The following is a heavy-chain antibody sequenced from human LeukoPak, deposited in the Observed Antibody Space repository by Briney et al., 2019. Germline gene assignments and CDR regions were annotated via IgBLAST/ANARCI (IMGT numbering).Heavy chain of an antibody. CDR1: GGSFSGYY. CDR3: ARHGAAAGSYYYYMDV. CDR2: IKHSGST. J-gene: IGHJ6*03. D-gene: IGHD6-13*01. Sequence: SETLSLTCAVYGGSFSGYYWSWIRQPPGKGLEWIGEIKHSGSTNYNPSLKSRATISVDTSKNQFSLKLSSVTAADTAVYYCARHGAAAGSYYYYMDVWGKGTTVTISS. V-gene: IGHV4-34*01.